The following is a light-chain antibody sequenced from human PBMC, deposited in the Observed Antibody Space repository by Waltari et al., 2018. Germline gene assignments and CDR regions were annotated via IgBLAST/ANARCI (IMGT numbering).Light chain of an antibody. Sequence: DIQMTPSPSELSASVGDTVNMSCRASEGIKTWLVWYQQKPGKAPQSLIYAASSLHNGVPSRFSGSGSGTDFTLSIRRLQPEDFAIYYCQQYNSYPITFGQGTRLEIK. J-gene: IGKJ5*01. V-gene: IGKV1D-16*01. CDR1: EGIKTW. CDR2: AAS. CDR3: QQYNSYPIT.